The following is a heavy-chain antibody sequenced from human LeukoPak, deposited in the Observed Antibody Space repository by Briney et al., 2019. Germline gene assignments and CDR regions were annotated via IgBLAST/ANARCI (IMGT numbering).Heavy chain of an antibody. Sequence: SVKGRFTVSRDNSKNTLYLQMNSLRAEDTAVYYCAIEIRLGYCSGGSCPAFDYWGQGTLVTVSS. J-gene: IGHJ4*02. D-gene: IGHD2-15*01. V-gene: IGHV3-23*01. CDR3: AIEIRLGYCSGGSCPAFDY.